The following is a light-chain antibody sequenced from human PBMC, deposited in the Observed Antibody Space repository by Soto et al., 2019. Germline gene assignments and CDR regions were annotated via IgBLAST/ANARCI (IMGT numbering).Light chain of an antibody. V-gene: IGKV3-15*01. CDR1: QSVSSN. CDR2: GAS. CDR3: QEYNERKA. J-gene: IGKJ1*01. Sequence: EIVVTQSPATLSVSPGERATLSCRVSQSVSSNLAWYQQKPGQAPRLLIYGASTRATGVPVRFSGSGSGTEFTLTISSLQSEDFAVYFCQEYNERKAFGQGTKVEIK.